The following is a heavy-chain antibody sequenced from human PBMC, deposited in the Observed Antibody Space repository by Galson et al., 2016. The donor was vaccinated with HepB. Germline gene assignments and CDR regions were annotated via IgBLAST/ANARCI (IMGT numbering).Heavy chain of an antibody. J-gene: IGHJ6*02. CDR3: AKSLLGVTLVSYYYGMDV. V-gene: IGHV3-23*01. CDR2: ISCSGTNT. CDR1: GFTFSNYV. D-gene: IGHD2-21*02. Sequence: SLRLSCAASGFTFSNYVMNWVRQAPGKGLEWVSAISCSGTNTYYEDSVKGRFTISRDNSKNTLFLQMNSLRAEDTAVYYCAKSLLGVTLVSYYYGMDVWGQGTTVTVSS.